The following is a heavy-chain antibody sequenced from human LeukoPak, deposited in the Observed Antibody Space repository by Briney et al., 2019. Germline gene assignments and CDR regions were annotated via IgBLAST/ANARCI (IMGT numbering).Heavy chain of an antibody. V-gene: IGHV1-2*02. J-gene: IGHJ4*02. Sequence: ASVKVSCKASGYTFTDYYMHWVRQAPGQGLEWMGWINPNSGGTNYAQKFQGRVTMTRDTSISTAYMELSRLRSDDTAVYYCGGVRGKHELIIDYWGQGTLVTVSS. CDR2: INPNSGGT. CDR1: GYTFTDYY. D-gene: IGHD3-10*01. CDR3: GGVRGKHELIIDY.